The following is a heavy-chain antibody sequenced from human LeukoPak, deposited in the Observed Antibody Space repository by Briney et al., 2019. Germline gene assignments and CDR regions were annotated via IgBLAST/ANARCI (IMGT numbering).Heavy chain of an antibody. CDR2: INPSGGST. Sequence: ASVKVSCKASGYTFPSYYMYWVRQAPGQGLECMGIINPSGGSTSYAQKFQDRVTMTRDTSTSSVYMELSSLRSEDTAVYYCARVKSYYYDTSDKDAFDIWGQGTMVTVSS. D-gene: IGHD3-22*01. J-gene: IGHJ3*02. CDR3: ARVKSYYYDTSDKDAFDI. V-gene: IGHV1-46*01. CDR1: GYTFPSYY.